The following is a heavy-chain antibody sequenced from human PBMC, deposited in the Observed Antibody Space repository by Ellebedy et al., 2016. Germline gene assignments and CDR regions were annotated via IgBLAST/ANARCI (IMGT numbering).Heavy chain of an antibody. CDR2: MNPNSGNT. J-gene: IGHJ2*01. V-gene: IGHV1-8*01. CDR3: ARVSVGVVAATGYWYFDL. CDR1: GYTFTSYD. D-gene: IGHD2-15*01. Sequence: ASVKVSCKASGYTFTSYDINWVRQATGQGLEWMGWMNPNSGNTGYAQKFQGRVTMTRNTSISTAYMELSSLRSEDTAMYYCARVSVGVVAATGYWYFDLWGRGTLVTVSS.